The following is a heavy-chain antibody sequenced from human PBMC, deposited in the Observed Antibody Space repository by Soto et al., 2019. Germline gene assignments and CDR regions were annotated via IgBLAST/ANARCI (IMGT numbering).Heavy chain of an antibody. CDR1: GGSISSSSYY. V-gene: IGHV4-39*01. J-gene: IGHJ4*02. CDR2: IYYSVST. CDR3: ARLHYDSSGLFDY. Sequence: SETLSLTCTVSGGSISSSSYYWGWIRQPPGKGLEWIGSIYYSVSTYYNPSLKSRVTISVDTSKNQFSLKLSSVTAADTAVYYCARLHYDSSGLFDYWGQGTLVTVSS. D-gene: IGHD3-22*01.